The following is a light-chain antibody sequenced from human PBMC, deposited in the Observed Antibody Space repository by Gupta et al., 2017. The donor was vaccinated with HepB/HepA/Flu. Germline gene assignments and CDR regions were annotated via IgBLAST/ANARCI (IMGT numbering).Light chain of an antibody. CDR3: CSYAGSYSFVV. J-gene: IGLJ2*01. CDR1: SSDVGAYNY. V-gene: IGLV2-11*01. Sequence: QSALTQPRPVSGSPGQSVTISCTGTSSDVGAYNYVSWYQQHPGKVPKLMIYDVNQRPSGVPDRFSGSKSANTASLTISGLQAEDEADYYCCSYAGSYSFVVFGGGTKLTVL. CDR2: DVN.